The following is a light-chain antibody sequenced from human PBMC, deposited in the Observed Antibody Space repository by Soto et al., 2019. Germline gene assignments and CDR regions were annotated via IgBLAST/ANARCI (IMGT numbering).Light chain of an antibody. J-gene: IGLJ3*02. V-gene: IGLV1-40*01. Sequence: QSVLTQPPSVSGAPGQRVTISCTGSSSNIGAGYDVHWYQQLPRTAPKLLIYGNSNRPSGVPDRFSGSKSGTSASLAITGLQAEDEADYYCLSYDSSLSGWVFGGGTKLTVL. CDR2: GNS. CDR3: LSYDSSLSGWV. CDR1: SSNIGAGYD.